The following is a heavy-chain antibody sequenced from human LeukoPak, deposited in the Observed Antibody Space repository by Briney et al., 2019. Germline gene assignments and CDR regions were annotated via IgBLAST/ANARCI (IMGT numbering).Heavy chain of an antibody. CDR3: AKGGTMSPYYSYFDY. Sequence: GGSLRLSCAASGFTFSSYWMHWVRQAPGKGLAWVSRISGDGTTTAYADSVKGRFTISRDNSKNTLYLQMNSLRAEDTAVYYCAKGGTMSPYYSYFDYWGQGTLVTVSS. V-gene: IGHV3-74*01. CDR1: GFTFSSYW. D-gene: IGHD2/OR15-2a*01. J-gene: IGHJ4*02. CDR2: ISGDGTTT.